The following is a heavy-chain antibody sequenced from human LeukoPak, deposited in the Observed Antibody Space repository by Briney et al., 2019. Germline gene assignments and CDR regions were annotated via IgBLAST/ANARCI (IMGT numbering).Heavy chain of an antibody. J-gene: IGHJ3*02. D-gene: IGHD3-16*01. CDR1: GFTFSSYS. CDR2: ISSSSSYI. CDR3: ARVWGHSPSDAFDI. V-gene: IGHV3-21*01. Sequence: GGSLRLSCAASGFTFSSYSMNWVRQAPGKGLEWVSSISSSSSYIYYADSVKGRFTISRDNAKNSLYLQMNSLRAEDTAVYYCARVWGHSPSDAFDIWGQGTMVTVSS.